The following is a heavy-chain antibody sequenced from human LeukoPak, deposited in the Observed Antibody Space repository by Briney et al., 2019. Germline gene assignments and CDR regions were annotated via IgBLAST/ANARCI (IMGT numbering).Heavy chain of an antibody. CDR3: ATEGGSSSGWFFNWFDP. D-gene: IGHD6-19*01. J-gene: IGHJ5*02. CDR2: MNPNSGNT. CDR1: GYTFTSYD. Sequence: ASVKVSCKASGYTFTSYDINWVRQATGQGLEWMGWMNPNSGNTGYAQKFQGRVTMTEDTSTDTAYMELSSLRSEDTAVYYCATEGGSSSGWFFNWFDPWGQGTLVTVSS. V-gene: IGHV1-8*02.